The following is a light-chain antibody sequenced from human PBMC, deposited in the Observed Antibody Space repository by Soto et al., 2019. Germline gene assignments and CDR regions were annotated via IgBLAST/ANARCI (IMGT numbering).Light chain of an antibody. CDR2: AAS. Sequence: DIQLTQSPSSLSASVGDRVTITCRASQSIGRSLNWYQQKPGKAPNLLIYAASSLQSGVPSRFSGTESGTDFTLTINSLQPEDFATYYCQQSYSAPLTFGGGTNVEI. CDR1: QSIGRS. V-gene: IGKV1-39*01. J-gene: IGKJ4*01. CDR3: QQSYSAPLT.